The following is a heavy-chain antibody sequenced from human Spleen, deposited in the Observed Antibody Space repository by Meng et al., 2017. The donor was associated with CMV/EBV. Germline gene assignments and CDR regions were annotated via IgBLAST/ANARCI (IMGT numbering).Heavy chain of an antibody. CDR1: GYSISSDYY. J-gene: IGHJ4*02. CDR2: GYHSGST. CDR3: VREIYGGDLPY. D-gene: IGHD2-21*02. Sequence: GSLRLSCTVSGYSISSDYYWDWIRQPPGKGLEWIGTGYHSGSTYYNPSLNSRVTISLDTSNNQFSLRLTSVTAADTAVYYCVREIYGGDLPYWGQGTLVTVSS. V-gene: IGHV4-38-2*02.